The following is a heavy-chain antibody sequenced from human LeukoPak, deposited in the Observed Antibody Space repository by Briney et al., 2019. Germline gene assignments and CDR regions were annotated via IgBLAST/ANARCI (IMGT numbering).Heavy chain of an antibody. D-gene: IGHD5-12*01. V-gene: IGHV3-30*04. Sequence: XLRLSCAASGFTFSTYAMHWVRQAPGKGLEWVTXISYDGSKKYYADSVRGRFTISRDNSKNTLYLQMNSLRLEDTALYYCAGGDPYRGYDYPGVWGQGTLVTVSS. CDR1: GFTFSTYA. CDR3: AGGDPYRGYDYPGV. CDR2: ISYDGSKK. J-gene: IGHJ4*02.